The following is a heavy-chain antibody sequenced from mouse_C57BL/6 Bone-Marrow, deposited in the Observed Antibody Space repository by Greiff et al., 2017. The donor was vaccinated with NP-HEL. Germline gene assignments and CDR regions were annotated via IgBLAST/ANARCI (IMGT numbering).Heavy chain of an antibody. J-gene: IGHJ1*03. CDR1: GFTFSSYA. CDR3: ARDQGYYYGSSYWYFDV. CDR2: ISDGGSYT. Sequence: EVKLVESGGGLVKPGGSLKLSCAASGFTFSSYAMSWVRQTPEKRLEWVATISDGGSYTYYPDNVKGRFTISRDNAKNNLYLQMSHLKSEDTAMYYCARDQGYYYGSSYWYFDVWGTGTTVTVSS. V-gene: IGHV5-4*01. D-gene: IGHD1-1*01.